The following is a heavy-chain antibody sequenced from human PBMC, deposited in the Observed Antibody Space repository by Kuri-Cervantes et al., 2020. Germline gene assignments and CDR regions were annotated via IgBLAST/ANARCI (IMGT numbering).Heavy chain of an antibody. CDR1: GFTFSSYS. CDR2: ISSSSSYI. D-gene: IGHD3-10*01. Sequence: GESLKSSCAASGFTFSSYSMNWVRQAPGKGLEWVSSISSSSSYIYYADSVKGRFTISRDNAKNSLYLQMNSLRAEDTAVYYCARAPGGYYYGMDVWGQGTTVTVSS. J-gene: IGHJ6*02. V-gene: IGHV3-21*01. CDR3: ARAPGGYYYGMDV.